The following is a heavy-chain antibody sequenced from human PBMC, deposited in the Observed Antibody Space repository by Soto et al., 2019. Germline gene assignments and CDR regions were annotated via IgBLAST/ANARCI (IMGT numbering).Heavy chain of an antibody. D-gene: IGHD2-8*01. Sequence: QITLKESGPTLVKPTQTLTLTCTFSGLSLSTGGVGVGWIRQPPGKALEWLAHIYWDDDQRYSPSLRSRLTITRDTSKNPVVLTMTNMDPVDTATYYCAHRRRTYGMDVWGQGTMVTVSS. CDR3: AHRRRTYGMDV. CDR2: IYWDDDQ. J-gene: IGHJ6*02. V-gene: IGHV2-5*02. CDR1: GLSLSTGGVG.